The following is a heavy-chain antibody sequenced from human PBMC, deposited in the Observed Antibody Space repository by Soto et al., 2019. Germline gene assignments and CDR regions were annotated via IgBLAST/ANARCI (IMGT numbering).Heavy chain of an antibody. J-gene: IGHJ4*02. V-gene: IGHV3-30*18. Sequence: PGGSLRLSCAASGFTFATYGMHWVRQAPGNGLEWLAVISDVGINKYYADSVKGRFFISRDNSRNTLYLQMNSLRAEDTAVYYCAKDLGYSDNAFDSWGQGA. CDR3: AKDLGYSDNAFDS. CDR1: GFTFATYG. CDR2: ISDVGINK. D-gene: IGHD4-17*01.